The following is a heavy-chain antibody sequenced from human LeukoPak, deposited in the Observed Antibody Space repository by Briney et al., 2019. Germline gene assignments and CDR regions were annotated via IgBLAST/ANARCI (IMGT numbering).Heavy chain of an antibody. Sequence: PSETLSLTCTVSGGSISSGGYYWSWIRQHPGKGLEWIGYIYYSGSTYYNPSLKSRVTISVDTSKNQFSLKLSSVTAADTAVYYCARTRYYDSSGDDAFDIWGQGTMVTVSS. CDR1: GGSISSGGYY. CDR2: IYYSGST. J-gene: IGHJ3*02. D-gene: IGHD3-22*01. V-gene: IGHV4-31*03. CDR3: ARTRYYDSSGDDAFDI.